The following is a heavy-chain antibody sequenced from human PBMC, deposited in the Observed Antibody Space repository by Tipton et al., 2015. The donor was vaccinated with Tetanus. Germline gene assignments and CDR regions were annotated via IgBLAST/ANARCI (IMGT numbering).Heavy chain of an antibody. J-gene: IGHJ5*02. D-gene: IGHD6-13*01. CDR3: ACNPNIAAAGTGEDSGWFDP. CDR1: GGSISRGDYS. V-gene: IGHV4-61*02. Sequence: LRLSCVVSGGSISRGDYSWSWIRQPAGKGLEWIGRVDRSGTTTYNPSLKGRVTMSLDTSKNQFSLKLTSVTAADTAVYYCACNPNIAAAGTGEDSGWFDPWGQGTLVTVSS. CDR2: VDRSGTT.